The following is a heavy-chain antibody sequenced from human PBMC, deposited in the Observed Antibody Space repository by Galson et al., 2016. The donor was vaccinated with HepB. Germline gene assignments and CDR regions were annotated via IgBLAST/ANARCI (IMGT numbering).Heavy chain of an antibody. V-gene: IGHV3-9*01. J-gene: IGHJ5*02. D-gene: IGHD4-17*01. CDR3: AKGFYGDFPSWLDP. Sequence: SLRLSCAASGFTFENYAMHWVRQVPGKGLEWVSSITWNSGSKGYADSVKGRFTISRDNAKNSLYLQMNSLRPEDTALYYCAKGFYGDFPSWLDPWGQGTLVTVSS. CDR2: ITWNSGSK. CDR1: GFTFENYA.